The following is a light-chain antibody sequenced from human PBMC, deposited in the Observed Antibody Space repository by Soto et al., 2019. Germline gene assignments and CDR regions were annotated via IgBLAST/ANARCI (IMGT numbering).Light chain of an antibody. Sequence: EVVMTQSPATLSVSPGERATLSCRASQSVSSNLAWHQQKPGQAPRLLIYGASTRATGVPARFSGSGSGTEFTLTISSLQSEDFAVYYCQQYNNWPPITFGKGTRLEIK. CDR2: GAS. CDR1: QSVSSN. V-gene: IGKV3-15*01. CDR3: QQYNNWPPIT. J-gene: IGKJ5*01.